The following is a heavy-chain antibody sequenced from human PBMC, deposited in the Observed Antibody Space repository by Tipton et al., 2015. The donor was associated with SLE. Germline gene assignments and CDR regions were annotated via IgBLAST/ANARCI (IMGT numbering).Heavy chain of an antibody. CDR3: ARVVPVAANDC. V-gene: IGHV4-38-2*02. D-gene: IGHD2-15*01. J-gene: IGHJ4*02. CDR2: IYHTGDT. Sequence: LRLSCTVSGSSISNNYFWGWIRQPPGKGLEWIATIYHTGDTYYNPSLKSRVTMSVNTSKNQFSLRLSSVTAADTAIYYCARVVPVAANDCWGKGTLVTVSS. CDR1: GSSISNNYF.